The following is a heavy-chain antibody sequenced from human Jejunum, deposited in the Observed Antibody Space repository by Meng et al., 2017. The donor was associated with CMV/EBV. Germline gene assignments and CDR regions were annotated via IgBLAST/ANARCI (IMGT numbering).Heavy chain of an antibody. J-gene: IGHJ6*02. D-gene: IGHD3-22*01. CDR2: LSDSGYST. Sequence: SGFTFSSYVMTWVRQAPGKGLEWVSALSDSGYSTYYADSVKGRFTISRDNARNSLYLQMNSLRAEDTALYYCTRANRDSKYYAVDVWGQGTKVTVSS. V-gene: IGHV3-23*01. CDR1: GFTFSSYV. CDR3: TRANRDSKYYAVDV.